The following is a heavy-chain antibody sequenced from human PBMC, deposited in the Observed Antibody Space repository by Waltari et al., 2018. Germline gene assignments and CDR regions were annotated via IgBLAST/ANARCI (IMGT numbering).Heavy chain of an antibody. CDR1: GYSISSGYY. J-gene: IGHJ5*02. CDR3: AANRDWFDP. V-gene: IGHV4-38-2*02. CDR2: IYHSGST. Sequence: QVQLQESGPGLVKPSETLSLTCTVSGYSISSGYYWGWIRQPPGKGLEWIGSIYHSGSTYYNPSLKSRVTISVDTSKNQFSLKLSSVTAADTAVYYCAANRDWFDPWGQGTLVTVSS.